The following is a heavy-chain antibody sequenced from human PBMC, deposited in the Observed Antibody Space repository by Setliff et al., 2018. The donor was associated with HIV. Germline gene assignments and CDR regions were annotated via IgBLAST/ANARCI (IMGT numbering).Heavy chain of an antibody. CDR2: INHSGST. Sequence: SETLSLTCAVYGGSFSSYYWSWIRQPPGKGLEWIGEINHSGSTNYNPSLKSRVTISVDTSKNQFSLKVSSVTAADTAVYYCARVCPPVRYNFWSGYYPKAGYFDYWGKGTTVTVS. CDR1: GGSFSSYY. J-gene: IGHJ4*03. CDR3: ARVCPPVRYNFWSGYYPKAGYFDY. D-gene: IGHD3-3*01. V-gene: IGHV4-34*01.